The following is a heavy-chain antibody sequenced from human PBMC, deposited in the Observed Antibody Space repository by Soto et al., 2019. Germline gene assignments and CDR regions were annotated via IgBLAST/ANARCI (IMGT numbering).Heavy chain of an antibody. J-gene: IGHJ6*02. CDR3: ARWPDGYYYYGMDV. V-gene: IGHV1-8*01. Sequence: ASVKVSCKASGYTFTSYDINWVRQAIGQGLEWMGWMNPNSGNTGYAQKFQGRVTMTRNTSISTAYMELSSLRSEDTAVYYCARWPDGYYYYGMDVWGQGTTVTVSS. CDR2: MNPNSGNT. CDR1: GYTFTSYD.